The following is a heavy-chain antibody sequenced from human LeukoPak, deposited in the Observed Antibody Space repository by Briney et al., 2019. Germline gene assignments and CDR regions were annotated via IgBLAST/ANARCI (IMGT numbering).Heavy chain of an antibody. J-gene: IGHJ4*02. D-gene: IGHD4-17*01. CDR1: GYTFTSFD. V-gene: IGHV1-8*01. CDR3: ARTFYSYGDYAY. Sequence: ASVKVSCKASGYTFTSFDINWVRQASGQGPEWMGWMNPNTGNTAYAQKFQGRVTMTRNTSISTAYMELSSLRSEDTAVYFCARTFYSYGDYAYWGQGTLVTVS. CDR2: MNPNTGNT.